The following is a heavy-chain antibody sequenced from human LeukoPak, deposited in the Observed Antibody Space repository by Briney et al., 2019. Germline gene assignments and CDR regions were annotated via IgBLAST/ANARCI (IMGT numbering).Heavy chain of an antibody. CDR2: ISYDGSNK. D-gene: IGHD5-12*01. V-gene: IGHV3-30*18. CDR1: GFTFSSYG. J-gene: IGHJ6*02. Sequence: GGSLRLSCAASGFTFSSYGMHWVRQAPGKGLEWVAVISYDGSNKYYADSVKGRFTISRDNSKNTLYLQMNSLRAEDTAVYYCAKDIGYSGYDYARDYYYGMDVWGQGTTVTVSS. CDR3: AKDIGYSGYDYARDYYYGMDV.